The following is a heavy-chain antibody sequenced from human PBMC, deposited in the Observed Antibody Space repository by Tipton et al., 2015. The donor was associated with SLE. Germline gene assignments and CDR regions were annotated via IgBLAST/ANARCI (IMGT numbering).Heavy chain of an antibody. J-gene: IGHJ3*02. V-gene: IGHV4-30-2*02. CDR3: ARVYRNAFDI. CDR2: IYHSGST. D-gene: IGHD2/OR15-2a*01. CDR1: GGSISSGGYS. Sequence: TLSLTCAVSGGSISSGGYSWSWIRQPPGKGLEWIGYIYHSGSTYYNPSLKSRVTISVDTSKNQFSLKLSSVTAADTAVYYCARVYRNAFDIWGQGTMVTVSS.